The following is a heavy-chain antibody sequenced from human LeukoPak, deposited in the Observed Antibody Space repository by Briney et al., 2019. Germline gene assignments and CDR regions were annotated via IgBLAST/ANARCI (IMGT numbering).Heavy chain of an antibody. D-gene: IGHD2-2*01. J-gene: IGHJ4*02. Sequence: GGSLRLSCVASGFTFSSYAMHWVRQAPGKGLEWVTVISYDGNNKYYADSVKGRFTISRDNSKNTLNLQMNSLRTEDTALYYCARGSGIVVVPADFDYWGQGTLVTVSS. CDR1: GFTFSSYA. CDR3: ARGSGIVVVPADFDY. V-gene: IGHV3-30-3*01. CDR2: ISYDGNNK.